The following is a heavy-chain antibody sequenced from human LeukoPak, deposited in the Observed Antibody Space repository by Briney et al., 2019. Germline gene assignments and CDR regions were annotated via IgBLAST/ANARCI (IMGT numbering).Heavy chain of an antibody. V-gene: IGHV4-59*01. J-gene: IGHJ5*02. CDR2: IYYSGST. Sequence: SETLSLTCTVSGGSISSYYWSWIRQPPGKGLEWIGYIYYSGSTNYNPSLKSRVTISVDTSKNQFSLKLSSVTAADTAVYYCAREQTYLDWRLDNWFDPWGQGTLVTVSS. D-gene: IGHD3-9*01. CDR3: AREQTYLDWRLDNWFDP. CDR1: GGSISSYY.